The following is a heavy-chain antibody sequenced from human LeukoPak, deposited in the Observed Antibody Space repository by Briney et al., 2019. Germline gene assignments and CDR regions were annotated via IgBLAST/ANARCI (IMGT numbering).Heavy chain of an antibody. J-gene: IGHJ4*02. CDR1: GGSISSYY. Sequence: SETLSLTCTVSGGSISSYYWSWIRQPPGKGLEWIGYIYYSGSTNYNPSLMSRVTISVDTSKNQFSLKLSSVTAADTAVYYCARPAVAGFDYWGQGTLVTVSS. CDR2: IYYSGST. CDR3: ARPAVAGFDY. D-gene: IGHD6-19*01. V-gene: IGHV4-59*01.